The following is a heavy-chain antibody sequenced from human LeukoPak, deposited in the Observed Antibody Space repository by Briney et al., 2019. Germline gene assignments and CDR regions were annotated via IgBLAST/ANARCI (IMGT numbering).Heavy chain of an antibody. J-gene: IGHJ6*02. CDR3: ARTYYYGSGSYYTGDYYYGMDV. V-gene: IGHV1-2*06. Sequence: ASVKVSCKASGYTFTGYFMHWVRQAPGQGLEWMGRINPDSGGTNYAQKFQGRVTMTRDTSISTAYMELSRLRSDDTAVYYCARTYYYGSGSYYTGDYYYGMDVWGQGTMVTVSS. D-gene: IGHD3-10*01. CDR2: INPDSGGT. CDR1: GYTFTGYF.